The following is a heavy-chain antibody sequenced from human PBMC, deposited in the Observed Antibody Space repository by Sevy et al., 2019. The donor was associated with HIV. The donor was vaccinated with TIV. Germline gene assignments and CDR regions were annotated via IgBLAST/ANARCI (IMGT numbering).Heavy chain of an antibody. Sequence: GGSLRLSSAASGFTFDDYAMHWVRQAPGKGLEWVSGISWNSGSIGYADSVKGRFTISRDNAKNSLYLQMNSLRAEDTALYYCAKGGYYYDSSGYLGEAFDIWGQGTMVTVSS. V-gene: IGHV3-9*01. D-gene: IGHD3-22*01. CDR1: GFTFDDYA. CDR3: AKGGYYYDSSGYLGEAFDI. CDR2: ISWNSGSI. J-gene: IGHJ3*02.